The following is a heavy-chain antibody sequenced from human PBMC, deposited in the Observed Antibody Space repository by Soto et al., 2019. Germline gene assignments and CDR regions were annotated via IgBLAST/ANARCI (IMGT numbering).Heavy chain of an antibody. D-gene: IGHD2-2*01. CDR3: ARSPDSSTSIVNYYYYYYGMDV. CDR1: GGTFSSYA. V-gene: IGHV1-69*01. Sequence: QVQLVQSGAEVKKPGSSVKVSCKASGGTFSSYAISWVRQAPGQGLEWMGGIIPISDTTNYAQKFQGRVTITADEYTSTADMELSSRRSADTAVYYCARSPDSSTSIVNYYYYYYGMDVWGQGTTVTVSS. CDR2: IIPISDTT. J-gene: IGHJ6*02.